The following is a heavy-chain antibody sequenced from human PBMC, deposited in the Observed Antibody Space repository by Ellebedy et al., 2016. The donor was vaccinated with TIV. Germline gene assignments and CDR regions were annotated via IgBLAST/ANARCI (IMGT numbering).Heavy chain of an antibody. CDR2: IAHDGSSQ. V-gene: IGHV3-30-3*01. D-gene: IGHD6-19*01. CDR3: ARDLDKSSGWYGGATY. CDR1: GFTFDSYA. Sequence: GESLKISCVASGFTFDSYAMHWVRQAQGKGLEWVAVIAHDGSSQFYADSVKDRFTVSRDNSMTTVYLEMNSLRAEDTALYYCARDLDKSSGWYGGATYWGQGTQVTVSS. J-gene: IGHJ4*02.